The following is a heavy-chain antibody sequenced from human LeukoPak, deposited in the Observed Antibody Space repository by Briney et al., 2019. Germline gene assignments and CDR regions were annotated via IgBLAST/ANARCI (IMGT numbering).Heavy chain of an antibody. D-gene: IGHD6-13*01. CDR3: ARDSLYSSSSGAFDL. V-gene: IGHV3-9*01. J-gene: IGHJ3*01. CDR2: ISWNSGSI. Sequence: GRSLRLSCAASGFTFDDYAMHWVRQAPGKGLEWVSGISWNSGSIGYADSVEGRFTISRDNAKNSLYLQMNSLRAEDTAVYYCARDSLYSSSSGAFDLWGQGTMVTVSS. CDR1: GFTFDDYA.